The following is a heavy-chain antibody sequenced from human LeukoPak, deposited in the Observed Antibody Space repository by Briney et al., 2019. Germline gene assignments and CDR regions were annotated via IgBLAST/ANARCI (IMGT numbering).Heavy chain of an antibody. J-gene: IGHJ3*02. V-gene: IGHV3-21*01. CDR2: ISSSSSYI. CDR3: ASKGSTSFAFDI. D-gene: IGHD2-2*01. Sequence: GGSLSRSGAGSAFTFSSYSMKWVPQAPGKGREGVSSISSSSSYIDYADSVKGRLTISRDNAKNSLYLQMTSLRAEDPAVYYCASKGSTSFAFDIWGQGTMVTVPS. CDR1: AFTFSSYS.